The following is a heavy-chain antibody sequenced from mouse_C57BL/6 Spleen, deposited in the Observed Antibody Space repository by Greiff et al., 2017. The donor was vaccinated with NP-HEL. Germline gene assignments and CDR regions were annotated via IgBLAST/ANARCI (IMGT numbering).Heavy chain of an antibody. D-gene: IGHD4-1*01. CDR2: ISSGSSTI. CDR3: ARAGTDWYFDA. CDR1: GFTFSDYG. V-gene: IGHV5-17*01. Sequence: EVQLQQSGGGLVKPGGSLKLSCAASGFTFSDYGMHWVRQAPEKGLEWVAYISSGSSTIYYADTVKGRFTISRDNAKNTLFLQMTSLRSEDTAMYYCARAGTDWYFDAWGTGTTVTVSS. J-gene: IGHJ1*03.